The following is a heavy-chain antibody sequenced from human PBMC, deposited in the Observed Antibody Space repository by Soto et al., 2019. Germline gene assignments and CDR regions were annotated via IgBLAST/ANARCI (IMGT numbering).Heavy chain of an antibody. J-gene: IGHJ4*02. D-gene: IGHD3-22*01. CDR1: GGSISSSSYY. Sequence: TLSLTCTVSGGSISSSSYYWGWIRQPPGKGLEWIGSIYYSGSTYYNPSLKSRVTISVDTSKNQFSLKLSSVTAADTAVYYCARPHYESNTFYSYFDSWGQGTLVTVSS. CDR3: ARPHYESNTFYSYFDS. CDR2: IYYSGST. V-gene: IGHV4-39*01.